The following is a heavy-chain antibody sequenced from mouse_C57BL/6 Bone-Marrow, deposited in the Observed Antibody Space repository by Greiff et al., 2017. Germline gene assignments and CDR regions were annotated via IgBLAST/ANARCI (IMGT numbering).Heavy chain of an antibody. CDR1: GYTFTDYN. CDR2: INPNNGGT. Sequence: VHVKQSGPELVKPGASVKMSCKASGYTFTDYNMHWVKQSHGKSLEWIGYINPNNGGTSYNQKFKGKATLTVNKSSSTAYMELRSLTSEDSAVYYCARRDYYGSSYGYFDVWGTGTTVSVSS. V-gene: IGHV1-22*01. D-gene: IGHD1-1*01. CDR3: ARRDYYGSSYGYFDV. J-gene: IGHJ1*03.